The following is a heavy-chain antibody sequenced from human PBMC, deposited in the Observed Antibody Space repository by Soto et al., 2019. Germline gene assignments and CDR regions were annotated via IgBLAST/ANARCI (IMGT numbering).Heavy chain of an antibody. V-gene: IGHV1-3*01. CDR1: GYTFTSYG. J-gene: IGHJ4*02. D-gene: IGHD3-9*01. CDR3: ARDIPYYDIVVY. CDR2: INAGNGNT. Sequence: GASVKVSCKASGYTFTSYGMHWVRQAPGQRLEWMGWINAGNGNTKYSQKFQGRVTITRDTSASTAYMELSSLRSEDTAVYYCARDIPYYDIVVYSGPGTLVTVSS.